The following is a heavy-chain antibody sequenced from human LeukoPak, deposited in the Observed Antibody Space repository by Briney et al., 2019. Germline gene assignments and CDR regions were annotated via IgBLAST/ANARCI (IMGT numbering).Heavy chain of an antibody. CDR1: GYTFTNYA. CDR2: INPSGGST. V-gene: IGHV1-46*01. J-gene: IGHJ3*02. CDR3: AREYYYDSSASLDSLASGFPRASDAFDI. D-gene: IGHD3-22*01. Sequence: GASVKVSCKASGYTFTNYAMNWVRQAPGQGLEWMGIINPSGGSTSYAQKFQGRVTMTRDMSTSTVYMELSSLRSEDTAVYYCAREYYYDSSASLDSLASGFPRASDAFDIWGQGTMVTVSS.